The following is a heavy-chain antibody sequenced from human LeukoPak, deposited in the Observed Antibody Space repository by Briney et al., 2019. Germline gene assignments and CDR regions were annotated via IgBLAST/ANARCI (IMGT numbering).Heavy chain of an antibody. CDR2: MNPNSGNI. D-gene: IGHD5-18*01. Sequence: EASVKVSCKASGYTFTSYDINWVRQATGQGLEWMGWMNPNSGNIGYAQKFQGRVTMTRNTSISTAYMELSSLRSEDTAVYYCARGKHRRTATNWFDPWGQGTLVTVSS. J-gene: IGHJ5*02. CDR1: GYTFTSYD. V-gene: IGHV1-8*01. CDR3: ARGKHRRTATNWFDP.